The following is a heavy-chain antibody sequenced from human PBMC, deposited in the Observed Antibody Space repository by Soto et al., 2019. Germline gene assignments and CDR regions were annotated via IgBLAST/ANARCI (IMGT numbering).Heavy chain of an antibody. V-gene: IGHV4-59*01. CDR1: GGSISGSY. CDR2: IYYSGST. CDR3: ARDSRSTVTMFDY. Sequence: QVQLQESGPGLVKPSETLSLTCTVSGGSISGSYWSWIRQPPGKGLEWIGYIYYSGSTNYNPSLQSRVTISVDTSKNQFSLKLSSVTAADTAVYYCARDSRSTVTMFDYWGQGTRVTVSS. D-gene: IGHD4-17*01. J-gene: IGHJ4*02.